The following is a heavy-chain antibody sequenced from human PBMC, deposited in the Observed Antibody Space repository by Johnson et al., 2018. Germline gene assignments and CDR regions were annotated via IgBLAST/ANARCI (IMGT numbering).Heavy chain of an antibody. CDR1: GYSFTNYW. D-gene: IGHD3-3*01. CDR3: GRRGDFWSVSHYYYGMDV. V-gene: IGHV5-51*01. Sequence: VQLVESGAEVKKPGESXKISCKGSGYSFTNYWIGWVRQMPGKGLEWMGIIYPGDSDTKYSPSFHGQVTIPADKSLSTAYLEWSSLKAPDTAIYYCGRRGDFWSVSHYYYGMDVWGQGTRVTVSS. CDR2: IYPGDSDT. J-gene: IGHJ6*02.